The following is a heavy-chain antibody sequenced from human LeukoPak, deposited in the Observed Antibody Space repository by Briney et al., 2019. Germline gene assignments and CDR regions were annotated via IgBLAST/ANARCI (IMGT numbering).Heavy chain of an antibody. CDR2: ISSSGSYM. V-gene: IGHV3-21*01. J-gene: IGHJ4*02. D-gene: IGHD3-22*01. CDR3: ARGKWGYYYDSSGYYYGFDY. CDR1: GFTFSSYS. Sequence: GGSLRLSCAASGFTFSSYSMNWVRQAPGKGLEWVSSISSSGSYMYYADSVKGRFTISRDNAKNSLYLQMNSLRAEDTAVYYCARGKWGYYYDSSGYYYGFDYWGQGTLVTVSS.